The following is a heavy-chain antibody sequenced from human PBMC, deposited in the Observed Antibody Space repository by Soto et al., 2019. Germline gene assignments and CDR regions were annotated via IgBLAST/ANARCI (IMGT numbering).Heavy chain of an antibody. J-gene: IGHJ5*02. D-gene: IGHD3-16*01. CDR3: AKDVSSRGWFDP. V-gene: IGHV4-4*07. CDR2: MQHTGTT. Sequence: QVQLQESGPGLVKPSETLSLTCAVSGASIRSYHWSWIRQPAGKGLEWIGRMQHTGTTNYNPSLKSRVTRSVDPSKNQISLKLTSVTAADTAVYFCAKDVSSRGWFDPWGQGILVIVSS. CDR1: GASIRSYH.